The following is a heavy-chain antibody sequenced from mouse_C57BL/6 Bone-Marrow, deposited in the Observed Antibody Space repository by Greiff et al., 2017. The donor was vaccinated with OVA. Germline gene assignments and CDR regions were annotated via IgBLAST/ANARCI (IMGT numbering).Heavy chain of an antibody. J-gene: IGHJ1*03. Sequence: VKLQESGPGLVQPSQSLSITCTVSGFSLTSYGVHWVRQSPGKGLEWLGVIWSGGSTDYNAAFISRLSISKDNSKSQVFFKMNSLQADDTAIYYCARNPYYGSSPYWYFDVWGTGTTVTVSS. CDR1: GFSLTSYG. V-gene: IGHV2-2*01. CDR3: ARNPYYGSSPYWYFDV. CDR2: IWSGGST. D-gene: IGHD1-1*01.